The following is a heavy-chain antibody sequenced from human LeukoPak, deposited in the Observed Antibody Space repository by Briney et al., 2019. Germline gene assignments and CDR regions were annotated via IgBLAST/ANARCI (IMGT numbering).Heavy chain of an antibody. D-gene: IGHD1-26*01. CDR2: ISSDGGST. Sequence: PGGSLRLSCAASGIIFSNYAMHWVRQGPGKGLECISTISSDGGSTYYANSVKGRFTISRDNSKNTLYLQMGSLRAEDMAVYYCARGRQGAKTRYFDLWGHGTRVTVSS. CDR3: ARGRQGAKTRYFDL. V-gene: IGHV3-64*01. J-gene: IGHJ2*01. CDR1: GIIFSNYA.